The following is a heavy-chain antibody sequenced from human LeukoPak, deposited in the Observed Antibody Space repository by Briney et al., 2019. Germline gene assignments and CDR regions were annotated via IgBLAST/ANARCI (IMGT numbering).Heavy chain of an antibody. J-gene: IGHJ5*02. CDR2: INPNSGGT. Sequence: GASVKVSCKASGYTFTGYYMHWVRQAPGQGLEWVGRINPNSGGTNYAQKFQGRVTMTRDTSISTAYMELSRLRSDDTAVYYCARVGYSYGSPPIYWFDPWGQGTLVTVSS. CDR3: ARVGYSYGSPPIYWFDP. CDR1: GYTFTGYY. D-gene: IGHD5-18*01. V-gene: IGHV1-2*06.